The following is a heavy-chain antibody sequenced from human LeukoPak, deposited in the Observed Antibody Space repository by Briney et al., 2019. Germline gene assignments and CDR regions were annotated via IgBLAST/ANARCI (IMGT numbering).Heavy chain of an antibody. CDR2: ISGSGVIT. D-gene: IGHD6-13*01. CDR3: AKEDYGSTWNADFDY. Sequence: PGGSLRLSCAASRFIFGNYAMSWVRQAPGKGLEWVSAISGSGVITYYADSVKGRFTISRDNSKNTLYLQMNSLTAEDTAVYYCAKEDYGSTWNADFDYWGQGTLVIVSS. J-gene: IGHJ4*02. CDR1: RFIFGNYA. V-gene: IGHV3-23*01.